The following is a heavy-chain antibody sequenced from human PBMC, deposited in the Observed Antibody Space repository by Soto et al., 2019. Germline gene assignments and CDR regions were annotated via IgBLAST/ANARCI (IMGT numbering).Heavy chain of an antibody. V-gene: IGHV4-39*01. Sequence: SETLSLTWSVFRASLSSITYDLSWIRQLPGRGPEWIGSIYSSGNTYHKPSLKSGVSISIDTSRNQFSLKLTSVTAADTGDYYCDSPSPFHYWGQGILVTVSS. CDR1: RASLSSITYD. D-gene: IGHD6-13*01. J-gene: IGHJ4*02. CDR3: DSPSPFHY. CDR2: IYSSGNT.